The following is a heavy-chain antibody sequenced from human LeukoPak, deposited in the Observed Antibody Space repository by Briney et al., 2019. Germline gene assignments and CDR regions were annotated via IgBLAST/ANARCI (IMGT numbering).Heavy chain of an antibody. J-gene: IGHJ4*02. Sequence: GGSLRLSCAASGFTFSTYGMHWVRQAPGKGLEWVAVISYDGSNKYYGDSVKGRFTVSRDNSKNTLYLQMNSLRAEDTAVYYCAKETGDYWGQGTLVTVSS. D-gene: IGHD3-10*01. V-gene: IGHV3-30*18. CDR2: ISYDGSNK. CDR3: AKETGDY. CDR1: GFTFSTYG.